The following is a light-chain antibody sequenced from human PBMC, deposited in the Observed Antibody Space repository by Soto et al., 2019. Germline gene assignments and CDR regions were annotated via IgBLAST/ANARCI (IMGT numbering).Light chain of an antibody. CDR3: QQINSFPIT. CDR2: AAS. V-gene: IGKV1-9*01. CDR1: QVISSY. Sequence: DIQLTQAPSFLSASAGDRVTITCRASQVISSYLAWYQQKPGRAPKLLIYAASTLQSGVPSRFSGSGSWTEFTLTITSLQPEDFATNYCQQINSFPITLGQGTRLEIK. J-gene: IGKJ5*01.